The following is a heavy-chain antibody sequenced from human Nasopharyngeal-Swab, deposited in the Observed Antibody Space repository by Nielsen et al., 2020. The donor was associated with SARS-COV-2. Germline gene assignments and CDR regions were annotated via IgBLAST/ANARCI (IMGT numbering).Heavy chain of an antibody. J-gene: IGHJ4*02. Sequence: GSLRLSCAVYGGSFSGYYWSWIRQPPGKGLEWIGEINHSGSTNYNPSLKSRVTISVDTSKNQFSLKLSSVTAADTAVYYCARSVILYYDFWSAPMGYWGQGTLVTVSS. CDR3: ARSVILYYDFWSAPMGY. D-gene: IGHD3-3*01. CDR1: GGSFSGYY. CDR2: INHSGST. V-gene: IGHV4-34*01.